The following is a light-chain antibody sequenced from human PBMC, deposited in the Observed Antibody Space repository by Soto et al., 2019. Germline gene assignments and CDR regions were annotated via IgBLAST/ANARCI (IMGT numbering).Light chain of an antibody. J-gene: IGKJ5*01. CDR2: SAS. V-gene: IGKV1-27*01. CDR1: QGISSF. CDR3: QKRGNWPQ. Sequence: DVHMTQSPSSLSSSFGDRGTITCRASQGISSFLAWYQQIPGKVPKLLIYSASTLQSGVPSRFSGSGSGTDFTLTISSLQPEDVAIYYCQKRGNWPQFGQGTRLEIK.